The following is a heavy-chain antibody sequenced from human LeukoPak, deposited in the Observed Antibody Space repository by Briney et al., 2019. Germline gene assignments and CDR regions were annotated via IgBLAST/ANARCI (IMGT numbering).Heavy chain of an antibody. CDR3: AVSEYGMDV. D-gene: IGHD1-14*01. Sequence: GGSLRLSCAASGFTFSSYSMNWVRQAPEKGLEWVSSISSSSSYIYYADSVEGRFTISRDNAKNSLYLQMNSLRAEDTAVYYCAVSEYGMDVWGQGTTVTVSS. CDR1: GFTFSSYS. J-gene: IGHJ6*02. V-gene: IGHV3-21*01. CDR2: ISSSSSYI.